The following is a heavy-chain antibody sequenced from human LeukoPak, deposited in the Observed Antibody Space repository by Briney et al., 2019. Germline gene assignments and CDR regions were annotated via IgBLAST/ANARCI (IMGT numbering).Heavy chain of an antibody. CDR3: AAVGDFIPMVAPRGPERAFDI. D-gene: IGHD4/OR15-4a*01. CDR2: IWYGGSNK. V-gene: IGHV3-30*02. J-gene: IGHJ3*02. Sequence: PGGSLRLSCAASGFTFSSYGMHWVRQAPGKGLEWVAVIWYGGSNKYYADSVKGRFTISRDSSKNTLYLQMNSLRAEDTAVYYCAAVGDFIPMVAPRGPERAFDIWGQGTMVTVSS. CDR1: GFTFSSYG.